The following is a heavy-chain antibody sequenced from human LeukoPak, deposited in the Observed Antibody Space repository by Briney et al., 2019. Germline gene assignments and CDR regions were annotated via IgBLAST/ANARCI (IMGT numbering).Heavy chain of an antibody. J-gene: IGHJ4*02. CDR2: INPNSGGT. CDR1: GYTFTGYY. CDR3: AREYSSSWYDFGY. D-gene: IGHD6-13*01. V-gene: IGHV1-2*02. Sequence: WASVKVSCKASGYTFTGYYMHWVRQAPGQGLEWMGWINPNSGGTNYAQKFQGRVTMTRDTSISTAYMELSRLRSDDTAVYYCAREYSSSWYDFGYWGQGTLVTVSS.